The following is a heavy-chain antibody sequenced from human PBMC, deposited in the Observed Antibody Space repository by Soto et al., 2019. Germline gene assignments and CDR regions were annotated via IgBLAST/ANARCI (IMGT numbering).Heavy chain of an antibody. CDR1: GGTFSSYA. CDR3: GRGGDYGDSRAFDI. J-gene: IGHJ3*02. V-gene: IGHV1-69*19. Sequence: QVQLVQSGAEVKKPGSSVKVSCKASGGTFSSYAISWVRQAPGQGLEWMGGIIPIFGTANYAQKFQGRVTITADESTRTAYMDLSSLRSEDTAVYYCGRGGDYGDSRAFDIWGQGTMATVSS. D-gene: IGHD4-17*01. CDR2: IIPIFGTA.